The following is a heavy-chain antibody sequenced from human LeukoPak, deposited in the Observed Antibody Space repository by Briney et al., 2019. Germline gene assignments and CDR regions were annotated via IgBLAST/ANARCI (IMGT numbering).Heavy chain of an antibody. J-gene: IGHJ6*02. CDR2: ISKSGST. CDR3: ARDDSDYYYFGLDV. Sequence: KSSETLSLTCTVSGGSISSGDFFWSWIRQPPGEGLEWIGYISKSGSTYYNPSLRTRVTISIDRSGNQFSLKLSSVTAADTAMYYCARDDSDYYYFGLDVWGQGATVTVSS. V-gene: IGHV4-30-4*01. CDR1: GGSISSGDFF.